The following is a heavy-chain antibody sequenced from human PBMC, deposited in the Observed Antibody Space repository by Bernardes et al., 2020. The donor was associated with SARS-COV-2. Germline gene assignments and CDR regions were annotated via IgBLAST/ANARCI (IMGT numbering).Heavy chain of an antibody. D-gene: IGHD4-4*01. CDR1: GGSMKNYY. J-gene: IGHJ4*01. V-gene: IGHV4-59*01. Sequence: SETLSLTCTVSGGSMKNYYWNWIRQSPGKGLEWIGFIYDTGATSYSPSFRSRVTMSIDTSRNYFALRMTSVTAADTALYFCARLRGKPYSSNLDYWGQGQLVTVS. CDR3: ARLRGKPYSSNLDY. CDR2: IYDTGAT.